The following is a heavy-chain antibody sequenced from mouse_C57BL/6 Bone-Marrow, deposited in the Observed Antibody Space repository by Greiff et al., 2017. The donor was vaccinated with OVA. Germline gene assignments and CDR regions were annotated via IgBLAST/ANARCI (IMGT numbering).Heavy chain of an antibody. Sequence: QVQLQQPGAELVRPGSSVKLSCKASGYTFTSYWMHWVKQRPIQGLEWIGNIDPSDSETHYNQKFKDKATLTVYKSSSTAYMQLSSLTSEDSAVYYCARRDSSSWFAYWGQGTLVTVSA. D-gene: IGHD1-1*01. CDR2: IDPSDSET. CDR3: ARRDSSSWFAY. V-gene: IGHV1-52*01. CDR1: GYTFTSYW. J-gene: IGHJ3*01.